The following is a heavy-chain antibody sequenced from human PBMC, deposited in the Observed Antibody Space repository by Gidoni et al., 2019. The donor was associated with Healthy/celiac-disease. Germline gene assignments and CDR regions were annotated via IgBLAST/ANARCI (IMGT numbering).Heavy chain of an antibody. CDR3: TTTYYYDSSGYKGAFDI. CDR1: GFTFSNAW. V-gene: IGHV3-15*01. D-gene: IGHD3-22*01. Sequence: EVQLVESGGGLVKPGGSLRLSCAASGFTFSNAWMSWVRQAPGKGLEWVGRIKSKTDGGTTDYAAPVKGRFTISRDDSENTLYLQMNSLKTEDTAVYYCTTTYYYDSSGYKGAFDIWGQGTMVTVSS. J-gene: IGHJ3*02. CDR2: IKSKTDGGTT.